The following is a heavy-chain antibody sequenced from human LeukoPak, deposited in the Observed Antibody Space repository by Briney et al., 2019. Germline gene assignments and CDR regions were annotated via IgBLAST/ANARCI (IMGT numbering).Heavy chain of an antibody. Sequence: GGSLRLSCAASGFTFSSYSMNWVRQAPGKGLEWVSSISSSSSYIYYADSVKGRFTISRDNAKNSLYLQMNSLRAEDTAVYYCARGPRSADSSGYYFDYWGQGTLVTVSS. D-gene: IGHD3-22*01. CDR3: ARGPRSADSSGYYFDY. CDR2: ISSSSSYI. J-gene: IGHJ4*02. CDR1: GFTFSSYS. V-gene: IGHV3-21*01.